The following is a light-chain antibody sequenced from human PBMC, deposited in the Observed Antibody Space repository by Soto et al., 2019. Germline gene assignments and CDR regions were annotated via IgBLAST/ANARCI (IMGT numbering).Light chain of an antibody. CDR3: VQYGRIPQVT. Sequence: EIVLTQSPGTLSLSPGERATLSCRASQTISNSYLAWYQQKPGQAARLLIYGSSSRAIGIPDRFSDRGSGRYFSLKISRLEPEDFAVYCCVQYGRIPQVTFGPVTKVDIK. V-gene: IGKV3-20*01. CDR2: GSS. CDR1: QTISNSY. J-gene: IGKJ3*01.